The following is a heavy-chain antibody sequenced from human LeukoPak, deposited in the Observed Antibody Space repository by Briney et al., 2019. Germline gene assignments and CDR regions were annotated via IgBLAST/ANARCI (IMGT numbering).Heavy chain of an antibody. V-gene: IGHV1-24*01. CDR2: FDPEDGET. CDR3: ATANILLDNWFDP. J-gene: IGHJ5*02. Sequence: ASVKASCKVSGYTLTQLSMHWVPQAPGNRLEGMGGFDPEDGETIYAQKFQGRVTMTEDTSTDTAYMELSSLRSEDTAVYYCATANILLDNWFDPWGQGTLVTVSS. D-gene: IGHD3-10*01. CDR1: GYTLTQLS.